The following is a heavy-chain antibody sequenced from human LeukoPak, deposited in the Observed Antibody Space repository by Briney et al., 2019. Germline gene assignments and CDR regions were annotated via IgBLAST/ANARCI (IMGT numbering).Heavy chain of an antibody. Sequence: GGSLRLSCAASGFTFSSYGMHWVRQAPGKGLEWVAVISYDGSNKYYADSVKGRFTISRDNSKNTLYLQMNSLRAEDTAVYYCAREADYYYMDVWGKGTTVTVSS. V-gene: IGHV3-30*03. J-gene: IGHJ6*03. CDR3: AREADYYYMDV. CDR1: GFTFSSYG. D-gene: IGHD6-19*01. CDR2: ISYDGSNK.